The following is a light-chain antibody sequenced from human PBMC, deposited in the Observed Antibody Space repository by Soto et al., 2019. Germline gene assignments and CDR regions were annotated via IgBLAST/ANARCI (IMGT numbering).Light chain of an antibody. Sequence: DIQMTQSPSSLSASVGDRVTITCRASQSISSNLNGYQQKPGKAPKLLIYASSRLQSGVPSRFSGSGSGTAFTLTISSLQPEDFATYYYQQSYSTPFTCGPGTKVDIK. CDR2: ASS. J-gene: IGKJ3*01. CDR3: QQSYSTPFT. V-gene: IGKV1-39*01. CDR1: QSISSN.